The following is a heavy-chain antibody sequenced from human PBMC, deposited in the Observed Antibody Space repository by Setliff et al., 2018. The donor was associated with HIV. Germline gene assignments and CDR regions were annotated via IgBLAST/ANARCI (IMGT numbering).Heavy chain of an antibody. J-gene: IGHJ4*02. V-gene: IGHV4-4*09. CDR1: GGSFTTYY. Sequence: SETLSLTCTVSGGSFTTYYWSWLRQPPGKELEWIGYFYTSGSTNYNPSLKSRVTISIDTSKNQFPLKLNAVTAADTAVYYCARRPPLTTGREYYFDFWGQGTLVTVSS. D-gene: IGHD1-1*01. CDR2: FYTSGST. CDR3: ARRPPLTTGREYYFDF.